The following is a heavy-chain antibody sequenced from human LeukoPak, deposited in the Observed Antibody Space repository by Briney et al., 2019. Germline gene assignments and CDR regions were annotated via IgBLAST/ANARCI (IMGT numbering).Heavy chain of an antibody. Sequence: GGSLRLSCAASGFTLSSYWMSWVRQAPGKGVEGVASIKQDGSEKYYVDSVKGRFTICRDNAKNSLYLQMNSLRAEDTALYYCARAPGEGWFDPWGQGTLVTVSS. J-gene: IGHJ5*02. CDR1: GFTLSSYW. CDR2: IKQDGSEK. CDR3: ARAPGEGWFDP. V-gene: IGHV3-7*01. D-gene: IGHD4-17*01.